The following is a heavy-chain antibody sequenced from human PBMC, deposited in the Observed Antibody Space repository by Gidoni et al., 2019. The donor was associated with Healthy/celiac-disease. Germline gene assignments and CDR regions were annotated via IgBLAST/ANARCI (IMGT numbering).Heavy chain of an antibody. D-gene: IGHD3-22*01. CDR3: AKEFGREYYYDSSGYHYWYFDL. Sequence: EVQLLESGGGLVQPGGSLRLSCAASGFTFSSYALTWVRQAPGKGLEWVSAIRGSGGSTYYADSVKGRFTISRDNSKNTLYLQMNSLRAEDTAVYYCAKEFGREYYYDSSGYHYWYFDLWGRGTLVTVSS. J-gene: IGHJ2*01. CDR2: IRGSGGST. V-gene: IGHV3-23*01. CDR1: GFTFSSYA.